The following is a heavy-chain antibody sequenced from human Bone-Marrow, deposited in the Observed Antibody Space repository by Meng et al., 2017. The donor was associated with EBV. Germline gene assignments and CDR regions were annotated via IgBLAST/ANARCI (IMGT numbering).Heavy chain of an antibody. D-gene: IGHD1-14*01. CDR1: GFTLRRYW. J-gene: IGHJ4*02. CDR2: INEDGTTT. CDR3: SRDLAGSDDY. V-gene: IGHV3-74*01. Sequence: EVQLVESGXAFVQPGGSLRLSCAASGFTLRRYWMHWVRQVPGKGPLWVSRINEDGTTTNYADSVKGRFTIFRDNAKNTLYLQMNSLRAEDTAVYYCSRDLAGSDDYWGRGTLVTVSS.